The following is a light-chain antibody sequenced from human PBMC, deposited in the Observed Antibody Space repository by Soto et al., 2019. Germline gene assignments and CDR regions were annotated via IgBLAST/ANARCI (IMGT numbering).Light chain of an antibody. CDR3: QQYNNWPLT. CDR2: GAS. J-gene: IGKJ4*01. V-gene: IGKV3-15*01. CDR1: QSVSSN. Sequence: EIVMPQAPATLSVSPGERDTLSCRASQSVSSNLAWYQQKPGQAPRLLIYGASTRATGIPARFSGSGSGTEFTLTISSLQSEDFAVYYCQQYNNWPLTFGGGTNVEIK.